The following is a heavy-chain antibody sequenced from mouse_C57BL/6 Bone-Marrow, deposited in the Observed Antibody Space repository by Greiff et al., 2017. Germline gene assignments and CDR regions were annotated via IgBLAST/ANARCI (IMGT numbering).Heavy chain of an antibody. CDR2: INPNNGGT. J-gene: IGHJ3*01. CDR1: GYTFTDYN. Sequence: VQLKESGPELVKPGASVKMSCKASGYTFTDYNMHWVKQSHGKSLEWIGYINPNNGGTSYNQKFKGKATLTVNKSSSTAYMELRSLTSEDSAVYYCARTVYITTVGFAYWGQGTLVTVSA. V-gene: IGHV1-22*01. CDR3: ARTVYITTVGFAY. D-gene: IGHD1-1*01.